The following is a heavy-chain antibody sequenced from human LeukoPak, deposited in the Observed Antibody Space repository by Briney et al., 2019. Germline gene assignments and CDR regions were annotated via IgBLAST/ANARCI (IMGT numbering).Heavy chain of an antibody. CDR1: GDTFNNYY. J-gene: IGHJ1*01. CDR3: ARSRNWLSDY. Sequence: SVKVSCKASGDTFNNYYFTWVRQAPGQGLEWMGRIIPMLGITTYAQRFQGRVTITADRSTSTAYMELSSLRSEDTAVYYCARSRNWLSDYWGQGTLVTVSS. V-gene: IGHV1-69*02. D-gene: IGHD3-22*01. CDR2: IIPMLGIT.